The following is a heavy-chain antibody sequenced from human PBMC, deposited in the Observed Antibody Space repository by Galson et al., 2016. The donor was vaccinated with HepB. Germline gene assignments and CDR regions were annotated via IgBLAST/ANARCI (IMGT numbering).Heavy chain of an antibody. Sequence: QSGAEVKKPGESVKISCEASGYTFIKYWIAWVRQIPGKGLEYVGRIDPRDSWTSYNPSFQGHVTVSIDKSISTVFLQWSSLEASDTAIYYCTRLFGDPTPDHYYMDVWGKGTTVTVS. J-gene: IGHJ6*03. CDR1: GYTFIKYW. CDR2: IDPRDSWT. D-gene: IGHD3-3*01. CDR3: TRLFGDPTPDHYYMDV. V-gene: IGHV5-10-1*01.